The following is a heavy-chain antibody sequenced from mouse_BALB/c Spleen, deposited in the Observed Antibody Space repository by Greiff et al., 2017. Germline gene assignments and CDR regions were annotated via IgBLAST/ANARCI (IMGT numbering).Heavy chain of an antibody. CDR2: INSDGGST. CDR1: EYEFPSHD. J-gene: IGHJ4*01. CDR3: ARQGDYDFSYAMDY. Sequence: EVKLVESGGGLVQPGESLKLSCESNEYEFPSHDMSWVRKTPEKRLELVAAINSDGGSTYYPDTMERRFIISRDNTKKTLYLQMSSLRSEDTALYYCARQGDYDFSYAMDYWGQGTSVTVSS. V-gene: IGHV5-2*01. D-gene: IGHD2-4*01.